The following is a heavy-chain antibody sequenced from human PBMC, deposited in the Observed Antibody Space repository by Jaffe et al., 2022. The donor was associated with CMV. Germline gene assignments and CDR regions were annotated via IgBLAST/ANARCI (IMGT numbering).Heavy chain of an antibody. Sequence: QVQLQESGPGLVKPSETLSLTCTVSGGSISSYYWSWIRQPPGKGLEWIGYIYYSGSTNYNPSLKSRVTISVDTSKNQFSLKLSSVTAADTAVYYCARHPSGWDHLSGCWFDPWGQGTLVTVSS. J-gene: IGHJ5*02. CDR2: IYYSGST. V-gene: IGHV4-59*08. D-gene: IGHD6-19*01. CDR1: GGSISSYY. CDR3: ARHPSGWDHLSGCWFDP.